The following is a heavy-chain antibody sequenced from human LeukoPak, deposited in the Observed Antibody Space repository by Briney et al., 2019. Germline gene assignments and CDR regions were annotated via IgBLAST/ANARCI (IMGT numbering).Heavy chain of an antibody. CDR1: GFTSSGYA. CDR3: VRDFRSADY. J-gene: IGHJ4*02. Sequence: PGGSLRLSCAAFGFTSSGYAMSWVRQAPGKGPMWVSRICPDGTVTNYADSVKARFIISRDNARNTVYLQMNSLRVEDTAVYYCVRDFRSADYWGQGTLVTVSS. CDR2: ICPDGTVT. V-gene: IGHV3-74*01.